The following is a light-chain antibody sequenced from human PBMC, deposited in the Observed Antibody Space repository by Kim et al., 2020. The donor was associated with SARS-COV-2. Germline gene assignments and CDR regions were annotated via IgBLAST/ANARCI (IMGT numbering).Light chain of an antibody. J-gene: IGLJ3*02. Sequence: ASVKLTCTLSSGYSPYAIAWHQQQPEKGPRYLMKINSDGSHTKGDGIPTRFSGSSSGAECYLTISSLQSEDEADYYCQTWGTGIRVFGGGTQLTVL. V-gene: IGLV4-69*02. CDR3: QTWGTGIRV. CDR2: INSDGSH. CDR1: SGYSPYA.